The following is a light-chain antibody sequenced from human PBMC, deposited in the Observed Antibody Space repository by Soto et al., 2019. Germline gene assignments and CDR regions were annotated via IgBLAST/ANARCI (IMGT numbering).Light chain of an antibody. CDR3: QQYGSPALS. CDR1: QSVKSNN. CDR2: GAS. Sequence: EIVLTQSPGTLSLSPGERATLSCRASQSVKSNNLAWYQQTPGQGPRLLIYGASSRATGIPDRFSGSGSGKDFNLTITRVEPEDFALYYCQQYGSPALSFGGGTKVEI. V-gene: IGKV3-20*01. J-gene: IGKJ4*01.